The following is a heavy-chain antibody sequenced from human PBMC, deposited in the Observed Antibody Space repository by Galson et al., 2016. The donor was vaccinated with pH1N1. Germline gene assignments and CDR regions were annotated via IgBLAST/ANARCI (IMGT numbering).Heavy chain of an antibody. Sequence: SLRLSCAASGFTFSGFYMDWVRQAPGKGLEWVGRITKRPEGYSTQDATSVKGRFIISRDDSKGLLYLQMNSLKTEDPAVYYCTRENHHKFDYWGQGTLVTVSS. CDR3: TRENHHKFDY. D-gene: IGHD1-14*01. CDR1: GFTFSGFY. CDR2: ITKRPEGYST. J-gene: IGHJ4*02. V-gene: IGHV3-72*01.